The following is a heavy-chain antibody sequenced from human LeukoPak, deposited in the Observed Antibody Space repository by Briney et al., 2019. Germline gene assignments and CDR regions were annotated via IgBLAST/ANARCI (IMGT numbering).Heavy chain of an antibody. Sequence: PSETLSLTCTVSGGSLTNYYWSWIRQPPGKGLEWIGYIYYGGSTDYNPSLKSRVTMSVDTSKNQFSLKLNSVTPADTAVYYCARGGQGMFRGDYFGHWGQGALVTVSS. CDR3: ARGGQGMFRGDYFGH. J-gene: IGHJ4*02. CDR1: GGSLTNYY. V-gene: IGHV4-59*01. D-gene: IGHD3-10*01. CDR2: IYYGGST.